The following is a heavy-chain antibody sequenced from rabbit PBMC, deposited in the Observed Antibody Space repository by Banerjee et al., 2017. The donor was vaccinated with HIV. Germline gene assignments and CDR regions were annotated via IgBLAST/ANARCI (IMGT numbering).Heavy chain of an antibody. V-gene: IGHV1S45*01. CDR2: IYAGSSGST. D-gene: IGHD4-1*01. J-gene: IGHJ4*01. Sequence: QEQLEESGGDLVKPEGSLTLTCTASGFSFSNGYVMCWVRQAPGKGLEWIACIYAGSSGSTYYASWAKGRFTISKTSSTTVTLQMTSLTAADTATHFCARDLAGVIGWNFNLWGQGPLVTVS. CDR1: GFSFSNGYV. CDR3: ARDLAGVIGWNFNL.